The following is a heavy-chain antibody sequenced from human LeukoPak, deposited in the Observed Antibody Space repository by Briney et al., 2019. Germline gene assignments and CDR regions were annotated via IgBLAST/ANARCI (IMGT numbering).Heavy chain of an antibody. V-gene: IGHV3-23*01. CDR3: AKDRPNYYHSNGHYYRRDGDS. CDR2: ISAGDGSGRTT. D-gene: IGHD3-22*01. J-gene: IGHJ5*01. CDR1: EITLDYYA. Sequence: PGGSLRLSCAASEITLDYYAMTWVRQAPGKGLEWVSTISAGDGSGRTTYYADSVKGRFTISRDNSKNTLYLQVNSLRAEDTAVYYCAKDRPNYYHSNGHYYRRDGDSWGRGTLVTVSS.